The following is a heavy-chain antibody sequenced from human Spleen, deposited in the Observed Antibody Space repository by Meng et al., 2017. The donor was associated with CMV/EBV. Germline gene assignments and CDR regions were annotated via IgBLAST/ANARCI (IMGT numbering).Heavy chain of an antibody. CDR3: ARGGGRWLQPRALWY. J-gene: IGHJ4*02. V-gene: IGHV4-34*01. CDR1: GGSFSGYY. Sequence: VQPQLWCAGLWTPSETLPPSCSVYGGSFSGYYWSWIRQPPGKGLEWIGEINHSGSTNYNPSLKSRVTISVDTSKNQFSLKLSSVTAADTAVYYCARGGGRWLQPRALWYWGQGTLVTVSS. CDR2: INHSGST. D-gene: IGHD5-24*01.